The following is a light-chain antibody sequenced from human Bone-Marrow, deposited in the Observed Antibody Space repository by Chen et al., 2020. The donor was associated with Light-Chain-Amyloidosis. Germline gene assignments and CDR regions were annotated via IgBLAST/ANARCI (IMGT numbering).Light chain of an antibody. Sequence: SALTQPASVSGSLGPSITISCPGTNNDVAGDTHLSWYTQHPDTAPKLMIYKVTNRPSWVPDRFAGSKSANTASLNISGLETEDEADYYCSSYSITNTLVFGGGTRVTVL. CDR3: SSYSITNTLV. J-gene: IGLJ1*01. V-gene: IGLV2-14*01. CDR1: NNDVAGDTH. CDR2: KVT.